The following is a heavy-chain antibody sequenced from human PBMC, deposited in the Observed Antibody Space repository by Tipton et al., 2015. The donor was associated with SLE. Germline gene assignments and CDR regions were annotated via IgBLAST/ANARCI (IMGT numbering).Heavy chain of an antibody. J-gene: IGHJ4*02. CDR2: MYYSGST. CDR3: ARHGRTGDVAFDY. Sequence: TLSLTCTVSGGSISSGGYYWSWIRQRPGKGLEWIGYMYYSGSTYYNPSLKSRVTISVDTSKNQFSLKLSSVTAADTAVYFCARHGRTGDVAFDYWGQGTLVTVSS. CDR1: GGSISSGGYY. V-gene: IGHV4-39*01. D-gene: IGHD7-27*01.